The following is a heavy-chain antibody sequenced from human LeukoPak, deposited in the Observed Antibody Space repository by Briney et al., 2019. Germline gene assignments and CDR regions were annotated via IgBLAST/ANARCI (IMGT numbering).Heavy chain of an antibody. CDR2: ISAYNGNT. Sequence: ASVKVSCKASGYTFTNYGITWVRQAPGQGLEWMGWISAYNGNTKYAQKFQGRVTMTTDTSTSTASMELRSLRSGDTAVYYCELVTQRIGYWGQGTLVTVSS. D-gene: IGHD6-13*01. V-gene: IGHV1-18*01. J-gene: IGHJ4*02. CDR3: ELVTQRIGY. CDR1: GYTFTNYG.